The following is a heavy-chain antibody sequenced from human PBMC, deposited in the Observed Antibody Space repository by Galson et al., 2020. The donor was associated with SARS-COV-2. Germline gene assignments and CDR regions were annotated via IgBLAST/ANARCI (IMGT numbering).Heavy chain of an antibody. D-gene: IGHD2-15*01. CDR3: ARAPGCCSGGRCPPFDY. Sequence: TGGSLRLSCAASGFTFSDYSMSWIRQTPGKGLEWVSYISTTGTYTYYAGSVKGRFTISRDNAKSSLYLQMNSLRAEDTAVYYCARAPGCCSGGRCPPFDYWGGGTLVTVSS. V-gene: IGHV3-11*06. J-gene: IGHJ4*02. CDR1: GFTFSDYS. CDR2: ISTTGTYT.